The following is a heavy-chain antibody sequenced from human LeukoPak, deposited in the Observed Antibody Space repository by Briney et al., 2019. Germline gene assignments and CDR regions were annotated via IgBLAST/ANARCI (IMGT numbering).Heavy chain of an antibody. Sequence: SETLSLTCAVSGYPISSDCYWGWIRQPPGKGLEWVGSIHHSGSTYYSPSLKSRVTISMDTSKNQFSLKMTSVIAADTAVYYCARDKHYDSSVYFDYWGQGTLVTVSS. D-gene: IGHD3-22*01. CDR2: IHHSGST. J-gene: IGHJ4*02. V-gene: IGHV4-38-2*02. CDR3: ARDKHYDSSVYFDY. CDR1: GYPISSDCY.